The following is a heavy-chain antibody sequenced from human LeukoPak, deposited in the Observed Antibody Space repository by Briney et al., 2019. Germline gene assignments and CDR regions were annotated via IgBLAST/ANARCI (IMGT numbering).Heavy chain of an antibody. CDR2: IIISTRKI. V-gene: IGHV3-21*01. CDR1: VVTPRSHS. CDR3: ARDQREYYYGSGDH. Sequence: RGSLRLSCAASVVTPRSHSTKSGRHAPGKGLWKVSSIIISTRKIYYTHSVKGRFTISTDNATNTPCMQMYSLRAEDTAVYFFARDQREYYYGSGDHWAQRTRVSVST. J-gene: IGHJ4*02. D-gene: IGHD3-10*01.